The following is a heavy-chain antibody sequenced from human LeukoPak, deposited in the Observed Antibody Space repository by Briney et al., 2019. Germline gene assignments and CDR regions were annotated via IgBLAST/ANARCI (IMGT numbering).Heavy chain of an antibody. D-gene: IGHD3-10*01. V-gene: IGHV1-18*04. CDR1: GYTFTSYG. CDR2: ISAYNGNT. J-gene: IGHJ5*02. Sequence: ASVKVSCRASGYTFTSYGISWMRQAPGQGLEWMGWISAYNGNTNYAQKLQGRVTMTTDTSTSTAYMELRSLRSDDTVVYYCARSGYGSGSYRWFDPWGQGTLVTVSS. CDR3: ARSGYGSGSYRWFDP.